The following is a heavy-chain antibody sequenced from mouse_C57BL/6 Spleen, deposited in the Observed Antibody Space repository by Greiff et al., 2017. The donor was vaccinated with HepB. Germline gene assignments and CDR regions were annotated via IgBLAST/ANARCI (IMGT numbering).Heavy chain of an antibody. CDR3: TREREANWDVNYFDY. J-gene: IGHJ2*01. Sequence: EVQRVESGEGLVKPGGSLKLSCAASGFTFSSYAMSWVRQTPEKRLEWVAYISSGGDYIYYADTVKGRFTISRDNARNTLYLQMSSLKSEDTAMYYCTREREANWDVNYFDYWGQGTTLTVSS. CDR1: GFTFSSYA. CDR2: ISSGGDYI. D-gene: IGHD4-1*01. V-gene: IGHV5-9-1*02.